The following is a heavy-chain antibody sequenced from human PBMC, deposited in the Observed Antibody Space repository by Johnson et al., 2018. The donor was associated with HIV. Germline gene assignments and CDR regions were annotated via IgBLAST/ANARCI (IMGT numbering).Heavy chain of an antibody. Sequence: VQLVESGGGLIQPGGSLRLSCAASGFNVSSNYMSWVRQAPGKGLEWVSVLFSGGSIYFADSVKGRFTISRDNSKNTLYLQMNSLRAEDTAVYYCARACRDGYTCDAFDIWCQGTMVTVSS. CDR1: GFNVSSNY. D-gene: IGHD5-24*01. V-gene: IGHV3-53*01. CDR3: ARACRDGYTCDAFDI. CDR2: LFSGGSI. J-gene: IGHJ3*02.